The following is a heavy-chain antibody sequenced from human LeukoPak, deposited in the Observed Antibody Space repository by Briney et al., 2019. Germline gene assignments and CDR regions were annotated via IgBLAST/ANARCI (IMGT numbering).Heavy chain of an antibody. D-gene: IGHD2/OR15-2a*01. CDR3: AREGPRGNSQFDY. CDR2: IWYDGSNK. J-gene: IGHJ4*02. CDR1: GFTSSNTW. Sequence: GGSLRLSCAASGFTSSNTWMNWVRQAPGKGLEWVALIWYDGSNKYYADSVKGRLTISRDNSKNTLYLQMNSLRAEDTAVYYCAREGPRGNSQFDYWGQGTLVTVSS. V-gene: IGHV3-33*08.